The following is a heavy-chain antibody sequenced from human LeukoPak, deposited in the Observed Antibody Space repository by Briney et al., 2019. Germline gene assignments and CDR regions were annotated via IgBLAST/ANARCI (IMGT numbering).Heavy chain of an antibody. V-gene: IGHV1-46*01. CDR1: GYTFTSYY. D-gene: IGHD1-26*01. Sequence: GASVKVSCEASGYTFTSYYMHWVRQAPGQGLEWMGIVNPSGGSTSYAQKFQGRVTMTRDMSTSTVYMELSSLRSEDTAVYYCARGGGGSYLRSGIDYWGQGILVTVSS. J-gene: IGHJ4*02. CDR2: VNPSGGST. CDR3: ARGGGGSYLRSGIDY.